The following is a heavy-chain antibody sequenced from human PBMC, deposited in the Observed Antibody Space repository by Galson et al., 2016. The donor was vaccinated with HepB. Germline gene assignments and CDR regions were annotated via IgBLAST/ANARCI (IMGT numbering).Heavy chain of an antibody. CDR3: ARDANHWHIDL. J-gene: IGHJ2*01. CDR2: MYYNGAT. CDR1: GGYISSGGYN. Sequence: TLSLTCSVSGGYISSGGYNWHWIRQHPGKGLEWIGYMYYNGATYYSPSPKSRATISSVMYANQFTQKLSSVTAADTAVYYCARDANHWHIDLWGRGTLVTVSS. V-gene: IGHV4-31*03. D-gene: IGHD1-14*01.